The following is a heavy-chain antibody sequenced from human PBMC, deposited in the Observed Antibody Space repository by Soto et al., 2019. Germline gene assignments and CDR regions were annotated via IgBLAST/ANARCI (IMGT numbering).Heavy chain of an antibody. CDR2: ISSSDSTT. D-gene: IGHD3-10*01. J-gene: IGHJ4*02. V-gene: IGHV3-11*01. CDR3: ARGPRYYTSRSFYKGFDS. Sequence: QVQLVESGGGLVKPGGSLRLSCAASGFTFSDYFMTWIRQAPGKGLEWVSYISSSDSTTYYADSVKGRFTISRDDAKNSLYLQMNSLRAEDTAVYYCARGPRYYTSRSFYKGFDSWGQGTPVTVSS. CDR1: GFTFSDYF.